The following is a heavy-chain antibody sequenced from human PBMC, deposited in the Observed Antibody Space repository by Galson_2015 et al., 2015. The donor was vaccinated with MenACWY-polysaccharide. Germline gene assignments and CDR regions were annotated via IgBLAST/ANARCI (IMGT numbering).Heavy chain of an antibody. CDR1: GFSLSTSGMC. V-gene: IGHV2-70*13. Sequence: PALVKPTQTLTLTCTFSGFSLSTSGMCVSWIRQAPGMALEWLALIDWDDDTYYSTSLKTRLTLSKDTSKNQVVLTMTNMDPVDTATYYCARLVSHFGSFDPWGQGTLVTVSS. J-gene: IGHJ5*02. CDR3: ARLVSHFGSFDP. CDR2: IDWDDDT. D-gene: IGHD3-10*01.